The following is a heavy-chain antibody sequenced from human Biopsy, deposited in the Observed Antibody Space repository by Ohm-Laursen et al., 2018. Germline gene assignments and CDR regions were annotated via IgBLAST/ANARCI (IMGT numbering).Heavy chain of an antibody. CDR2: ISDSGDPI. CDR1: GFNFKPFA. D-gene: IGHD2-2*02. CDR3: VRGWGGYNFDS. Sequence: GSLRLSCTASGFNFKPFALAWVRRTPGKGLECVSVISDSGDPIYYADSVKGRFTISRDNGKNTLFLQMNNLRAEDTALYYCVRGWGGYNFDSWGPGTLVTVSS. V-gene: IGHV3-23*01. J-gene: IGHJ4*01.